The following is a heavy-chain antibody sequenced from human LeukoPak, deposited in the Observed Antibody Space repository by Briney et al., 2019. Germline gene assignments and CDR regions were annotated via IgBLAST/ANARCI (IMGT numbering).Heavy chain of an antibody. CDR2: IYYSGNS. J-gene: IGHJ5*02. V-gene: IGHV4-28*01. Sequence: PSETLSLTCAVSGYSISSTNWWGWIRQPPGKGLEWIGYIYYSGNSNYNPSLKSRVTMSVDTSKNQFSLKLSSVTAADTAVYYCARAAAAVNWFDPWGQGTLVTVSS. CDR1: GYSISSTNW. D-gene: IGHD6-13*01. CDR3: ARAAAAVNWFDP.